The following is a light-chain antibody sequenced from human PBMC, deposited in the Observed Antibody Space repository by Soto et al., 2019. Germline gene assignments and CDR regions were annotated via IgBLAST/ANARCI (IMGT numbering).Light chain of an antibody. CDR3: SSYAHGITYV. CDR2: EVD. J-gene: IGLJ1*01. V-gene: IGLV2-14*01. Sequence: QSVLTQPASVSGSPEQSITISCTGTSSDVGFYNYVSWYQQQHPGKAPKLMIYEVDNRPSGVSIRFSGSKSGNTASLTISGLQAEDEADYYCSSYAHGITYVFGTGTKVTVL. CDR1: SSDVGFYNY.